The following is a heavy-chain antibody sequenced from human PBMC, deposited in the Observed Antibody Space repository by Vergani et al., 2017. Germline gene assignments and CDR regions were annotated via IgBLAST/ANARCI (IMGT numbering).Heavy chain of an antibody. CDR2: ISGSGGST. J-gene: IGHJ4*02. D-gene: IGHD6-19*01. Sequence: EVQLLESGGGLVQPGGSLRLSCAASGFTFSSYAMSWVRQDPGKGLEWVSAISGSGGSTYYADSVKGRFTIARDNSKNTLYLQMNSLRAEDTAVYYCAKDKQWVAGTPLFDYWGQGTLVTVSS. CDR3: AKDKQWVAGTPLFDY. CDR1: GFTFSSYA. V-gene: IGHV3-23*01.